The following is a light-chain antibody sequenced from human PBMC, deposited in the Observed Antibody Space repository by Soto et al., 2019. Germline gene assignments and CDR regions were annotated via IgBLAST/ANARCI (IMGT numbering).Light chain of an antibody. J-gene: IGKJ4*01. CDR2: GAS. V-gene: IGKV3-15*01. Sequence: EIVLTQSPGTLSLSPGERATLSCRASQTISNNYLAWYQQKPGQAPRLLISGASTRATGIPARFSGSGSGTEFTLTISSLQSEDFAVYYCQQYYDYPPLIFGGGTKVEIK. CDR3: QQYYDYPPLI. CDR1: QTISNNY.